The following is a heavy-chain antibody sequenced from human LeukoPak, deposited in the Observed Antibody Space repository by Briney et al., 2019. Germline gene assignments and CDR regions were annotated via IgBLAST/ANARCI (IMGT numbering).Heavy chain of an antibody. CDR2: ISYYGYT. V-gene: IGHV4-34*10. CDR3: ARQSGAGRPFRN. CDR1: GGPFSGNY. D-gene: IGHD6-19*01. J-gene: IGHJ4*02. Sequence: SETLSLTCAVYGGPFSGNYWTWIRQSPGKGLEWIGEISYYGYTNYNASLKSRVTMSVDTSKNQFSLKLTSVTAADTAVYYCARQSGAGRPFRNWGRGTLVSVSS.